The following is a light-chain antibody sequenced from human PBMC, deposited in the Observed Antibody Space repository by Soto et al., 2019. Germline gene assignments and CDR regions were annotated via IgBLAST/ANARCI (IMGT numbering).Light chain of an antibody. CDR1: ENVRTF. J-gene: IGKJ1*01. Sequence: EVVLTQSLATLSLSPGERATLSCRASENVRTFVDWYQQKPGQAPRLLIYGASNRATGIPARFSGSGSGTDFTLTISDLEPEDFAVYYCQQHSHWPPWTFGQGTRVEIQ. CDR3: QQHSHWPPWT. CDR2: GAS. V-gene: IGKV3-11*01.